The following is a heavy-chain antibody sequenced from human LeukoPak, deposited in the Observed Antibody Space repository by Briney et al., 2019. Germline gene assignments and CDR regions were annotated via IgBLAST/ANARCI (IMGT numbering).Heavy chain of an antibody. V-gene: IGHV1-2*02. CDR1: GYTFTGYY. D-gene: IGHD6-13*01. Sequence: GASVKVSCKASGYTFTGYYMHWVRQAPGQGLEWMGWINPNSGGTNYAQKFQGRDTMTRDTSISTAYMELSRLRSDDTAVYYCASGPTSAAGPFDPWGQGTLVTVSS. CDR2: INPNSGGT. CDR3: ASGPTSAAGPFDP. J-gene: IGHJ5*02.